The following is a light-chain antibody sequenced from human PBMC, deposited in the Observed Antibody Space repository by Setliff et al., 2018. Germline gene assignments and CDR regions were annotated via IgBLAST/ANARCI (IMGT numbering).Light chain of an antibody. V-gene: IGLV2-14*03. CDR1: SSDVGSYDL. CDR3: NAYASDTTYV. Sequence: QSALAQPASVSGSPGQSITISCSGTSSDVGSYDLVSWYQQHPGKAPKLIIYGVSDRPSGVSSRFSGSKSGNTAYLTISGLQTEDEAEYHCNAYASDTTYVFGSGTKGTVL. CDR2: GVS. J-gene: IGLJ1*01.